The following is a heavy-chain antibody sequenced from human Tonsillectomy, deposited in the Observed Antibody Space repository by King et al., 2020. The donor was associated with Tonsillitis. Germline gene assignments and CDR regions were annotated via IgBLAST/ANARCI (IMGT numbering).Heavy chain of an antibody. V-gene: IGHV3-48*03. Sequence: VQLVESGGGLVQPGGSLRLSCAASGFTFSSYEMNWVRQAPGKGLEWVSYISSSDSTIYYADSVKGRFTISRDNAKNSLYLQMNSLRGEDTAVYYCAGLPYSNSWGFDYWGQGTLVTVSS. CDR2: ISSSDSTI. D-gene: IGHD6-13*01. J-gene: IGHJ4*02. CDR1: GFTFSSYE. CDR3: AGLPYSNSWGFDY.